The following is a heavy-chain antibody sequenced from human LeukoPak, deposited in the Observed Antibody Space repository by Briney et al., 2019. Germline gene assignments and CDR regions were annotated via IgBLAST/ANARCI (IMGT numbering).Heavy chain of an antibody. Sequence: GGSLSLSCAASGFTFSSYWMSWGRPAPGKGLEWVANIKQDGSEKYYVDSVKGRFTISRDNAKNSLYLQMNSLRAEDTAVYYCARVSGSSWYGAFDIWGQGTMVTVSS. CDR2: IKQDGSEK. J-gene: IGHJ3*02. V-gene: IGHV3-7*01. CDR1: GFTFSSYW. CDR3: ARVSGSSWYGAFDI. D-gene: IGHD6-13*01.